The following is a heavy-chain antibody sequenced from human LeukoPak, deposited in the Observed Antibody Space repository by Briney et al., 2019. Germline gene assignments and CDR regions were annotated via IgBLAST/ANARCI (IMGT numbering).Heavy chain of an antibody. J-gene: IGHJ4*02. D-gene: IGHD1-26*01. Sequence: ASVKVSCKASGYTFTGYYMHWVRQAPGQGLEWMGWINPNSGGTNYAQKFQGRVTMTRDTSISTAYMELSSLRSDDTAVYYCARTASGELAIGYWGQGTLVTVSS. CDR3: ARTASGELAIGY. CDR1: GYTFTGYY. V-gene: IGHV1-2*02. CDR2: INPNSGGT.